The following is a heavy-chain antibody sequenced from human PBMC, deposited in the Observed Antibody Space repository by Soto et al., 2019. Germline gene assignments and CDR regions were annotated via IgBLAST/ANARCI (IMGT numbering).Heavy chain of an antibody. CDR3: VRDFR. J-gene: IGHJ4*02. V-gene: IGHV3-74*01. CDR1: GFPFSNSW. Sequence: EVQLVESGGGLVQPGGSLRLSCAASGFPFSNSWMSWVRQAPGKGLVWVSRINGDGSSTNYADSVKGRFTISRDNAMKTLHLQMNSLRVEDTAVYYCVRDFRWGQGTVVTVSS. CDR2: INGDGSST.